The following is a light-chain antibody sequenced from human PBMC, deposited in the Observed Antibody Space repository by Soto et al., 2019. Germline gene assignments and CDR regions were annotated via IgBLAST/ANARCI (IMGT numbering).Light chain of an antibody. CDR3: CSYAGGHTWV. Sequence: QSVLTQPPSVSGSPGQSVTISCTGTSSDVGDYDFVSWYHQHPGKVPKVIIYDVSERPSGVPDRFSGSKSGNTASLTISGLQAEDEAVYSCCSYAGGHTWVFGGGTQLTVL. J-gene: IGLJ7*01. V-gene: IGLV2-11*01. CDR1: SSDVGDYDF. CDR2: DVS.